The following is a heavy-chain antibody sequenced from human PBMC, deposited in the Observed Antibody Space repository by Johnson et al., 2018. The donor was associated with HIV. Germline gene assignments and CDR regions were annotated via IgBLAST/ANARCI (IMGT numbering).Heavy chain of an antibody. V-gene: IGHV3-30*02. J-gene: IGHJ3*02. CDR2: IRYDGSNK. CDR1: GFTFSSYG. CDR3: AKGKDSSSSYALDI. D-gene: IGHD6-13*01. Sequence: QVQLVESGGGVVQPGGSLRLSCAASGFTFSSYGMHWVRQAPGKGLEWVAFIRYDGSNKYYADSVKGRFTISRDNSKNTLYLQMISLRAEDTAVYYCAKGKDSSSSYALDIWGQGTMVTVSS.